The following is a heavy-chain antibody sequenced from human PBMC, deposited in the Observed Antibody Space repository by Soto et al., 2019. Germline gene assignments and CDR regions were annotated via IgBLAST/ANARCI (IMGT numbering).Heavy chain of an antibody. J-gene: IGHJ4*02. Sequence: EVQLVESGGGLVQPGRSLRLSCAASGFTFDDNAMHWVRQSPGKGLEWVSGISWNSGTIAYADSVKGRFTISRDNAKNPLYLQTNRPRAEETALYYWARMIFFIKEGGGGIDDWGQGTLVTVSS. CDR2: ISWNSGTI. V-gene: IGHV3-9*01. D-gene: IGHD3-10*01. CDR3: ARMIFFIKEGGGGIDD. CDR1: GFTFDDNA.